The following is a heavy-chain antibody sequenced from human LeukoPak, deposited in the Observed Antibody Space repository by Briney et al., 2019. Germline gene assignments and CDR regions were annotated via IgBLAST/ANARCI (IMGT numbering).Heavy chain of an antibody. V-gene: IGHV1-2*02. CDR3: ARQQEVSGYFDY. Sequence: ASVTVSCKASGYRFTGCYMHWVRQASGQGLEWMGWINPNSGVTNYAQNFQGRVSMTRDTSISTAYMELSRLKSDDTAVYYCARQQEVSGYFDYWGEGTLVTVSS. CDR2: INPNSGVT. CDR1: GYRFTGCY. D-gene: IGHD3-16*02. J-gene: IGHJ4*02.